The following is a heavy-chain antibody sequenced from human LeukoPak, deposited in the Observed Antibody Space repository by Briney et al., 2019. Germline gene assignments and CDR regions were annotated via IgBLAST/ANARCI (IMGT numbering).Heavy chain of an antibody. Sequence: QSSETLSLTCTVSGGSISSYYWSWIRQPPGKGPEWIGYIYYSGSTNYNPSLKSRVTISVDTSKSQFSLKLTSVTAADTAVYYCATDKGYHYYWGQGTLVTVSS. V-gene: IGHV4-59*01. D-gene: IGHD5-12*01. CDR1: GGSISSYY. CDR3: ATDKGYHYY. CDR2: IYYSGST. J-gene: IGHJ4*02.